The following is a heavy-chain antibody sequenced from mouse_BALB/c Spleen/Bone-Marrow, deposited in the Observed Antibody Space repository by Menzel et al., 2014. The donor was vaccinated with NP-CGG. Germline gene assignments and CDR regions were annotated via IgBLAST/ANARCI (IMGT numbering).Heavy chain of an antibody. CDR1: GYTFTDYE. V-gene: IGHV1-15*01. Sequence: QVQLKESGAELVRPGASVTLSCKASGYTFTDYEMHWVKQTPVHGLEWIGAIDPETGGTAYNQKFKGKATLTADKSSSTAYMELRSLTSEDSAVYYCTRGGNFKTTVVVDFDYWGQGTTLTVSS. J-gene: IGHJ2*01. D-gene: IGHD1-1*01. CDR3: TRGGNFKTTVVVDFDY. CDR2: IDPETGGT.